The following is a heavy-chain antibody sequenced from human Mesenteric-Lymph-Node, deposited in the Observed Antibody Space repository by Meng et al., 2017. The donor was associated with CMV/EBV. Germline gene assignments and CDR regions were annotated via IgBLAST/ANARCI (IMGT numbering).Heavy chain of an antibody. J-gene: IGHJ4*02. CDR1: GGSVNSGSYY. V-gene: IGHV4-61*01. CDR3: ARDTGVNFDY. D-gene: IGHD2-8*02. Sequence: TCTVSGGSVNSGSYYWSWIRQTPGKGLEWIGYIFHSGSTYYNPSLKSRVTISVDTSKNQFSLKLTSVTAADTALYYCARDTGVNFDYWGQGTLVTVSS. CDR2: IFHSGST.